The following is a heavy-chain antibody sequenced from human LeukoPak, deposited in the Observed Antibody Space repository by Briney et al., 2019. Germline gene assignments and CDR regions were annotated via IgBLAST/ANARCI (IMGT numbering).Heavy chain of an antibody. D-gene: IGHD3-9*01. CDR2: INADSGDT. CDR3: ARLRYFDWLRENWFDP. Sequence: ASVKVSCKASGYTFTGYYMHWARQAPGQGLEWMGWINADSGDTNYAQKFQGRVTMTRDTSISTAYMELRSLRSDDTAVYYCARLRYFDWLRENWFDPWGQGTLVTVSS. J-gene: IGHJ5*02. V-gene: IGHV1-2*02. CDR1: GYTFTGYY.